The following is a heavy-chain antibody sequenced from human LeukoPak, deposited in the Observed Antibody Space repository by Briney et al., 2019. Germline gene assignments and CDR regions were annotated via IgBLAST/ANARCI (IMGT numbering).Heavy chain of an antibody. CDR3: LIFPGR. V-gene: IGHV3-15*05. J-gene: IGHJ4*02. Sequence: GGSLRLSCAASGFSIINAWMSWVRQAPGQGLEWVGRIKSRADGGTTGYAAPVEGRFSISRDDSENTLYLQMNSLQIDDTALYYCLIFPGRWGQGTLVTVSS. CDR1: GFSIINAW. D-gene: IGHD3-3*01. CDR2: IKSRADGGTT.